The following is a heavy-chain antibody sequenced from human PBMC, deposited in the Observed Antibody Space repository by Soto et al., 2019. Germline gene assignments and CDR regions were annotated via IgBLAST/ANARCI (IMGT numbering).Heavy chain of an antibody. V-gene: IGHV3-33*01. CDR2: IWYDGSNK. CDR3: ARDPLGGSYLYGYFDY. J-gene: IGHJ4*02. D-gene: IGHD1-26*01. Sequence: GGSLRLSCAASGFTFSSYGMHWVRQAPGKGLEWVAVIWYDGSNKYYADSVKGRFTISRDNSKNTLYLQMNSLRAEDTAVYYCARDPLGGSYLYGYFDYWGQGTLVTVSS. CDR1: GFTFSSYG.